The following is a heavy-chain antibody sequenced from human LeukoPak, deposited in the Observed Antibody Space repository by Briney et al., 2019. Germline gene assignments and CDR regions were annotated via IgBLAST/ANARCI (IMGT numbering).Heavy chain of an antibody. CDR2: IYTSGST. D-gene: IGHD4-11*01. CDR3: ARFPTPKNYFDY. CDR1: GGSISSGSYY. Sequence: SETLSLTCTVSGGSISSGSYYWSWIRQPVGKGLEWIGRIYTSGSTNYNPSLKSRVTISVDTSKNQFSLKLSSVTAADTAVYYCARFPTPKNYFDYWGQGTLVTVSS. V-gene: IGHV4-61*02. J-gene: IGHJ4*02.